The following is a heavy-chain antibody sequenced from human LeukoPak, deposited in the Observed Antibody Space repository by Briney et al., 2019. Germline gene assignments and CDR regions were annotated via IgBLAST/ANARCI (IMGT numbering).Heavy chain of an antibody. D-gene: IGHD3-22*01. V-gene: IGHV3-23*01. CDR2: ISGNAGST. Sequence: PVGSLRLSPAASGYTFSGYTVSCVRQAPVKGLEWVSAISGNAGSTYYADSVKGRFTISRDNSKNTLYLQMNSLRAEDTAVYYCAKEKRSSGHYYFDYWGQGTLVTVSS. CDR1: GYTFSGYT. CDR3: AKEKRSSGHYYFDY. J-gene: IGHJ4*02.